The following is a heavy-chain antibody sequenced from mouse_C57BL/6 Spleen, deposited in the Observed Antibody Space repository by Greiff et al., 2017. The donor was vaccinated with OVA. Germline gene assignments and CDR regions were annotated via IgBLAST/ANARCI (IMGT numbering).Heavy chain of an antibody. CDR1: GYTFTSYW. CDR2: INPSDSET. CDR3: ARFGYDYPYAMDY. D-gene: IGHD2-4*01. V-gene: IGHV1-52*01. J-gene: IGHJ4*01. Sequence: VKLQQPGAELVRPGSSVKLSCKASGYTFTSYWMHWVKQGPIQGLEWVGNINPSDSETHYNQKFKDKVTLTVDKSSNTAYMQLSSLTSEDSAVYYGARFGYDYPYAMDYWGQGTSVTVSS.